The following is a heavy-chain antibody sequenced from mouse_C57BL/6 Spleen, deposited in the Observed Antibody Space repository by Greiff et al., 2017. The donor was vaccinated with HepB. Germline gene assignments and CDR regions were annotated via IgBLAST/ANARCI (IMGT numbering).Heavy chain of an antibody. V-gene: IGHV1-69*01. Sequence: VQLQQSGAELVMPGASVKLSCKASGYTFTSYWMHWVKQRPGQGLEWIGEIDPSDSYTNYNQKFKGKSTLTVDKSSSTAYMQLSSLTSEDSAVYYCARGEFGMDYWGQGTSVTVSS. CDR3: ARGEFGMDY. J-gene: IGHJ4*01. CDR1: GYTFTSYW. CDR2: IDPSDSYT.